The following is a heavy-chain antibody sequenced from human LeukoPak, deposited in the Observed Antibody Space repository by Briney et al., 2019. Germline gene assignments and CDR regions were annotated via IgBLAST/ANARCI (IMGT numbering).Heavy chain of an antibody. CDR3: ARSYRGPSAFDI. CDR2: INQDGSEK. CDR1: GFTFSNYW. J-gene: IGHJ3*02. Sequence: GGSLRLSCAASGFTFSNYWMSWVRQAPGKGLEWVANINQDGSEKHYVDSVKGRFTISRDNAQNSLSLQINSLRAEDTGVYYCARSYRGPSAFDIWGQGTMVSVSS. V-gene: IGHV3-7*01. D-gene: IGHD3-10*01.